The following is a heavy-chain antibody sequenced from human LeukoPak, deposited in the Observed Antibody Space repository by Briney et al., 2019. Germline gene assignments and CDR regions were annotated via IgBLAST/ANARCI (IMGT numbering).Heavy chain of an antibody. D-gene: IGHD5-12*01. CDR1: GVTFSSYW. CDR2: RKQDGSEK. V-gene: IGHV3-7*01. CDR3: ARDLRVIDIVADY. Sequence: GGSLRLSCAASGVTFSSYWMSWVRKAPGKGLEWVANRKQDGSEKYYVDSVKGRFTISRDNAKNSLYLQMNSLRAEDTAVYYCARDLRVIDIVADYWGQGTLVTVSS. J-gene: IGHJ4*02.